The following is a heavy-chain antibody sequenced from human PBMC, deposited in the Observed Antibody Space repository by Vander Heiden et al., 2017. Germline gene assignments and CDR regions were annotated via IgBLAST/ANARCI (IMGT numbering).Heavy chain of an antibody. CDR1: GITFSDSA. D-gene: IGHD3-22*01. Sequence: EVHLVASGGGLVQPGGSLKLPCAASGITFSDSAMHWARQASGKGLEWVGRIRSKANNYATAYAASVKGRFTISRDDSKNTAYLQMNSLKTEDTAVYYCTRHVRGYDSSGYIGDYWGQGTLVTVSS. V-gene: IGHV3-73*02. CDR2: IRSKANNYAT. J-gene: IGHJ4*02. CDR3: TRHVRGYDSSGYIGDY.